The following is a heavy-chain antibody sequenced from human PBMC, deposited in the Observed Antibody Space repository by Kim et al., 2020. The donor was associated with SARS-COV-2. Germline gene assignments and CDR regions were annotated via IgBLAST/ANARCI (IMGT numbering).Heavy chain of an antibody. J-gene: IGHJ6*02. Sequence: TNYNPSLKSRVTISVDTSKNQFSLKLTSVTAADTAVYYCARSGDYCGMDVWGQGTTVTVSS. CDR3: ARSGDYCGMDV. V-gene: IGHV4-59*12. CDR2: T.